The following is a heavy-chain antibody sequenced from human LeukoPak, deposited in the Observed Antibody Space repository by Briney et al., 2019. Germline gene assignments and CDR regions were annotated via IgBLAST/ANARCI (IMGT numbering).Heavy chain of an antibody. D-gene: IGHD4-17*01. CDR3: ARDSGHYGIGL. Sequence: SETLSLTCTVSGGSISTYYWSWIWQPAGKGLEWIGRIYTSGSTNYNPSLKSRVTMSVDTFKNQFSLKLSSVTAADTAVYYCARDSGHYGIGLWGQGTLVTVSS. CDR2: IYTSGST. CDR1: GGSISTYY. J-gene: IGHJ4*02. V-gene: IGHV4-4*07.